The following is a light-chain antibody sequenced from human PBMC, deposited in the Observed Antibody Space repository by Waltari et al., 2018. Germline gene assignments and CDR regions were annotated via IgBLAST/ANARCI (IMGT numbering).Light chain of an antibody. CDR3: SSYTSVNTR. CDR1: SRDADGFNF. V-gene: IGLV2-14*03. J-gene: IGLJ2*01. Sequence: QSALTQPASMSGSPGQSITISCTGTSRDADGFNFASWYQQYPGKAPKLIIYDVANRPSGVSHRFSGSRSGNTASLTISVLQAEGEADYYCSSYTSVNTRFGGGTKLTVL. CDR2: DVA.